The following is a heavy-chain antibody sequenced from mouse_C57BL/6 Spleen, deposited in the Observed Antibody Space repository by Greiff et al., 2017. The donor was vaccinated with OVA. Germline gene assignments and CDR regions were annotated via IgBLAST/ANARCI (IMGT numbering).Heavy chain of an antibody. Sequence: EVQVVESGPVLVKPGASVKMSCKASGYTFTDYYMNWVKQSHGKSLEWIGVINPYNGGTSYNQKFKGKATLTVDKSSSTAYMELNSLTSEDSAVYYCAREGLGMDYWGQGTSVTVSS. J-gene: IGHJ4*01. CDR3: AREGLGMDY. D-gene: IGHD3-3*01. V-gene: IGHV1-19*01. CDR1: GYTFTDYY. CDR2: INPYNGGT.